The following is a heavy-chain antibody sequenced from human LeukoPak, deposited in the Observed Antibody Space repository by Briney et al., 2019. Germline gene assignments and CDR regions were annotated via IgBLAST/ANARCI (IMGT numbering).Heavy chain of an antibody. Sequence: SETLSLTCTVSGGSISSSSYYWDWIRQPPGKGLEWIGSFYYSGSSYYNPSLKSRVTISGDTSKNQFSLQLNSVTPEDTAVYYCARSQNQYSSSWYGHPLPDYWGQGTLVTVSS. CDR3: ARSQNQYSSSWYGHPLPDY. D-gene: IGHD6-13*01. CDR2: FYYSGSS. CDR1: GGSISSSSYY. V-gene: IGHV4-39*01. J-gene: IGHJ4*02.